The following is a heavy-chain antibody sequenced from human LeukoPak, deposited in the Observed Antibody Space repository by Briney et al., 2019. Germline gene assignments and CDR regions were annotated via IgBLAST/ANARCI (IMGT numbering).Heavy chain of an antibody. J-gene: IGHJ5*02. Sequence: GGSLRLSCAASGFTFSSYWMSWVRQAPGKGLEWVANIKQDGSEKYYVDSVKGRFTISRDNSKNTLYLQMNSLRAEDTAVYYCAKDLRDSSSWYSLWSWFDPWGQGTLVTVSS. CDR1: GFTFSSYW. CDR3: AKDLRDSSSWYSLWSWFDP. CDR2: IKQDGSEK. D-gene: IGHD6-13*01. V-gene: IGHV3-7*03.